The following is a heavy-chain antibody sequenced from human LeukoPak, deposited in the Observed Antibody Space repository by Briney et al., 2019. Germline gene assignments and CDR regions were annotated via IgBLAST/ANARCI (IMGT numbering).Heavy chain of an antibody. CDR2: IYYSGST. Sequence: SETLSLTCTVSGGSISSYYWGWIRQPPGKGLEWIGSIYYSGSTYYNPSLKSRVTISVDTSKNQFSLKLSSVTAADTAVYYCATSAELLNDYWGQGTLVTVSS. V-gene: IGHV4-39*01. J-gene: IGHJ4*02. CDR3: ATSAELLNDY. D-gene: IGHD1-26*01. CDR1: GGSISSYY.